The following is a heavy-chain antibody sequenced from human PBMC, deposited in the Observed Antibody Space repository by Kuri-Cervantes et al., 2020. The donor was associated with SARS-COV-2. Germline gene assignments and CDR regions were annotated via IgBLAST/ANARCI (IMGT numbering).Heavy chain of an antibody. Sequence: ASVKVSCKASGGTFSTSIISWVRQAPGQGLEWMGWISAYNGNTNYAQKLQGRVTMTTDTSTSTAYMELRSLRSDDTAVYYCARELIAEAGLGEVDYWGQGTLVTVSS. CDR3: ARELIAEAGLGEVDY. V-gene: IGHV1-18*01. CDR2: ISAYNGNT. J-gene: IGHJ4*02. CDR1: GGTFSTSI. D-gene: IGHD6-13*01.